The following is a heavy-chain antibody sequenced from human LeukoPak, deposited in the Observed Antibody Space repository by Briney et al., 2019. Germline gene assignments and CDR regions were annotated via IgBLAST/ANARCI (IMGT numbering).Heavy chain of an antibody. V-gene: IGHV1-8*01. J-gene: IGHJ3*02. D-gene: IGHD5-24*01. CDR1: GYTFTSYD. CDR3: ARGAAEGGYNYQEAFDI. Sequence: ASVKVSCKASGYTFTSYDINWVRQATGQGLEWMGWMNPNSGNTGYAQKFQGRVTMTRNTSISTAYMELSSLRSEDTAVYYCARGAAEGGYNYQEAFDIWGQGTMVTVSS. CDR2: MNPNSGNT.